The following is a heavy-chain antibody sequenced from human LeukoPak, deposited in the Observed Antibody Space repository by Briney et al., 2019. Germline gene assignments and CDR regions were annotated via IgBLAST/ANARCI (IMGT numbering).Heavy chain of an antibody. CDR2: ISGYNGNT. CDR3: ARAHYYGSGSYYLGYYYDMDV. V-gene: IGHV1-18*01. Sequence: ASVKVSCKASGYTFTSYGISWVRQAPGQGLEWMGWISGYNGNTNYAQNIQGRVTMTTDTSTSIAYMELRSLRSDDTAVYYCARAHYYGSGSYYLGYYYDMDVWGQGTTVTVSS. CDR1: GYTFTSYG. D-gene: IGHD3-10*01. J-gene: IGHJ6*02.